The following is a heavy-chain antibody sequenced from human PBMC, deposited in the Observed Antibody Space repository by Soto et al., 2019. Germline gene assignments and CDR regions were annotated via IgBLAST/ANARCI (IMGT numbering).Heavy chain of an antibody. J-gene: IGHJ5*02. CDR3: ARAGGGSSSWYNVSWFDP. Sequence: SEALSLTCTVSGGSISSSSYYWGWIRQPPGKGLEWIGSIYYSGSTYYNPSLKSRVTISVDTSKNQFSLKLSSVTAADTAVYYCARAGGGSSSWYNVSWFDPWGQGTLVTVYS. D-gene: IGHD6-13*01. CDR2: IYYSGST. V-gene: IGHV4-39*01. CDR1: GGSISSSSYY.